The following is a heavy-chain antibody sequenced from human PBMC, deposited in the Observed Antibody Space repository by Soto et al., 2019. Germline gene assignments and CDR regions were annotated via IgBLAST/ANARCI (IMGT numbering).Heavy chain of an antibody. V-gene: IGHV4-4*02. CDR2: IYHSGST. CDR3: ARAGWNDVSSYFDY. Sequence: SETLSLTCAVFGGSISSSNWWRWVRQPPGKGLEWIGEIYHSGSTNYNPSLKSRVTISVDKSKNQFSLKLSSVTAADTAVYYCARAGWNDVSSYFDYWGQGTLVTVSS. D-gene: IGHD1-1*01. CDR1: GGSISSSNW. J-gene: IGHJ4*02.